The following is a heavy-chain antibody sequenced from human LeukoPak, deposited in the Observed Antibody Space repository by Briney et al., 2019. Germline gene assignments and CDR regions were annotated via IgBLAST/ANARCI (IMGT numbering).Heavy chain of an antibody. Sequence: SQTLSLTCAVSGGSISSGGYSWSWIRQPPGKGLEWIGYIYHSGSTYYNPSLKSRVTISVDTSKNQFSLKLSSVTAADTAVYYCATTFIAAAGTQDLTFDYWGQGTLVTVSS. D-gene: IGHD6-13*01. CDR3: ATTFIAAAGTQDLTFDY. CDR2: IYHSGST. J-gene: IGHJ4*02. V-gene: IGHV4-30-2*03. CDR1: GGSISSGGYS.